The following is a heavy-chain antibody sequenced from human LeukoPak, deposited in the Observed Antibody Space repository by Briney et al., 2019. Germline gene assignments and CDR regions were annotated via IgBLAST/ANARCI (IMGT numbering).Heavy chain of an antibody. CDR2: ISGSGSST. D-gene: IGHD3-3*01. J-gene: IGHJ5*01. CDR1: GFTFSNYA. CDR3: ARDGSYYDFWSGSSWFDS. Sequence: PGGSLRLSCAASGFTFSNYAMSWVRQAPGKGLVWVSGISGSGSSTYYADSVKGRFTISRDSSENTLYLQMSSLRPEDTAVYYCARDGSYYDFWSGSSWFDSWGQGTLVTVSS. V-gene: IGHV3-23*01.